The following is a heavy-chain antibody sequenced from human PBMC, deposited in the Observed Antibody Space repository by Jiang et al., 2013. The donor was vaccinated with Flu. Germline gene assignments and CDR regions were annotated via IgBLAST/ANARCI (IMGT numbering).Heavy chain of an antibody. V-gene: IGHV1-69-2*01. CDR1: GYTFTDYY. CDR3: ATIFYDLLVISGGGSAP. Sequence: KKPGTTVKVSCKISGYTFTDYYIHWVRQAPGKGLEWMGLIDPEDGETIYTENFQDRVTITADTSADTAYLELRSLRSEDTAKYYCATIFYDLLVISGGGSAPWGQGTQVTVSS. CDR2: IDPEDGET. J-gene: IGHJ5*02. D-gene: IGHD3-9*01.